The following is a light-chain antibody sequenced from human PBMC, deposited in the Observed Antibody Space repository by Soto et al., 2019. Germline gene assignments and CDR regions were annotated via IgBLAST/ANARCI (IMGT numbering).Light chain of an antibody. V-gene: IGLV2-14*01. CDR1: SSDVSDYKY. J-gene: IGLJ2*01. CDR2: EVT. CDR3: SSYTSTNTAV. Sequence: QSALTQPASVSGSPGQSITISCTGTSSDVSDYKYVSWYQQHPGKAPKLIIYEVTNRPSGVSNRFSASKSGNAASLTISGLQAEDEADYYCSSYTSTNTAVFGGGTKVTVL.